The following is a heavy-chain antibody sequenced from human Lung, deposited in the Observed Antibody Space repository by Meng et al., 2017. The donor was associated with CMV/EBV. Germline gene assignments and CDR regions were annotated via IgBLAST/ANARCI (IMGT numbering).Heavy chain of an antibody. V-gene: IGHV7-4-1*02. Sequence: QVLLVPSGSELKKPGASVKVSCKASGYTFTSYAMNWVRQAPGQGLEWMGWINTNTGNPTYAQGFTGRFVFSLDTSVSTAYLQISSLKAEDTAVYYCARETLGYCSSTSCYIGPPDYWGQGTLVTVSS. J-gene: IGHJ4*02. CDR3: ARETLGYCSSTSCYIGPPDY. CDR1: GYTFTSYA. CDR2: INTNTGNP. D-gene: IGHD2-2*01.